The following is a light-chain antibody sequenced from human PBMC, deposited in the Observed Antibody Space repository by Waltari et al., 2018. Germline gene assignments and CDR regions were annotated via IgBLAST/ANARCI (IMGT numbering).Light chain of an antibody. J-gene: IGLJ1*01. Sequence: QSALTQPPSASGSPGQSVTMSCTGTSSDVVRSNSVSWYQQQPGTVPKLIIYEVRERPSGVPHRFSGSKSGNTASLTVSGLQAEDEADYYCSSYAGSNSHVFGTGTRVTVL. CDR3: SSYAGSNSHV. CDR2: EVR. CDR1: SSDVVRSNS. V-gene: IGLV2-8*01.